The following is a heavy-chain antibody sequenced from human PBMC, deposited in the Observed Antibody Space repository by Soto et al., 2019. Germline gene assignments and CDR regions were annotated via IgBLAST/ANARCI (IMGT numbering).Heavy chain of an antibody. CDR3: AHRPYYYDSSGYSPHDAFDI. D-gene: IGHD3-22*01. V-gene: IGHV2-5*02. CDR2: IYWDDDK. Sequence: QITFKESGPTLVKPTQTLTLTCTFSGFSLSTSGVGVGWIRQPPGKALDGLALIYWDDDKRYSPSLKSRLTITKDTSKNPVVLTITNRDPVATAKYYCAHRPYYYDSSGYSPHDAFDIWGQGTMVTVSS. CDR1: GFSLSTSGVG. J-gene: IGHJ3*02.